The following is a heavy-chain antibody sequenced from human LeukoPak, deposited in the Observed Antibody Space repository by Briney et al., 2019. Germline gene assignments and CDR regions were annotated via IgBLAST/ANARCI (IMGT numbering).Heavy chain of an antibody. CDR3: AATSIISNWFDP. J-gene: IGHJ5*02. D-gene: IGHD1-14*01. CDR2: SVPMSDTK. V-gene: IGHV1-69*05. Sequence: SVKVSCKASGGTFSSYAIIWVRQAPGHGLEWMGRSVPMSDTKDYAQKFQGRVTFTTDESTTTAHMELSNLSPEDTAVYYCAATSIISNWFDPWGQGTLVTVSS. CDR1: GGTFSSYA.